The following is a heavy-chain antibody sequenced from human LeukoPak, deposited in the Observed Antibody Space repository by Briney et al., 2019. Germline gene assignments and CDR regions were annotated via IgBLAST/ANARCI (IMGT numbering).Heavy chain of an antibody. J-gene: IGHJ6*03. V-gene: IGHV3-21*01. Sequence: PGGSLRLSCAASGFTFSSYNMNWVRQAPGKGLEWVSSISSSSSYIYYADSVKGRFTISRDNAKNSLHLQVSSLRAEDTAVYYCASQETSVYHMDVWGKGTTVTVSS. CDR2: ISSSSSYI. CDR3: ASQETSVYHMDV. CDR1: GFTFSSYN.